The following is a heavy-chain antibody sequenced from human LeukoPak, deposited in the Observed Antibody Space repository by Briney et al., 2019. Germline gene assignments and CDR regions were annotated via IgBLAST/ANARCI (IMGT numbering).Heavy chain of an antibody. CDR2: IINSGVNT. V-gene: IGHV3-23*01. CDR3: AKRRDGYNSGAFDI. Sequence: PGGSLRLSCAASGFTFTNYAMSWVRQAPGKGLEWVSEIINSGVNTYLADSVQGRFTISRDDSVNTLYLQMCRLRAEDTAVYFCAKRRDGYNSGAFDIWGQGTMVTVSS. D-gene: IGHD5-24*01. J-gene: IGHJ3*02. CDR1: GFTFTNYA.